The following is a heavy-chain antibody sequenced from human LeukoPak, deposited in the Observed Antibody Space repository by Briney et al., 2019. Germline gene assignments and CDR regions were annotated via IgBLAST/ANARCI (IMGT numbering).Heavy chain of an antibody. CDR1: GFTFSRYW. J-gene: IGHJ4*02. CDR3: AKSKAGGSYLDYFDY. D-gene: IGHD1-26*01. CDR2: ISGSGGST. V-gene: IGHV3-23*01. Sequence: PGGSLRLSCAGSGFTFSRYWLNWVRQAPGKGLEWVSAISGSGGSTYYADSVKGRFTISRDNSKNTLYLQMNSLRAEDTAVYYCAKSKAGGSYLDYFDYWGQGTLVTVSS.